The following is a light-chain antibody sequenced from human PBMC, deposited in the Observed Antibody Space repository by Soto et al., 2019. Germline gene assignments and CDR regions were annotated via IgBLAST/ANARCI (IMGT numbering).Light chain of an antibody. CDR2: GPS. CDR3: QQYDNSPLT. J-gene: IGKJ4*01. CDR1: QSITSNY. Sequence: EIVLTLSPGTLSLSPGERATLSCRASQSITSNYLAWYQQKPGQAPRLLIYGPSNRATGIPDRFSGSGSGTDFTLTISRLEPEDSAVYYCQQYDNSPLTFGGGTKVDIK. V-gene: IGKV3-20*01.